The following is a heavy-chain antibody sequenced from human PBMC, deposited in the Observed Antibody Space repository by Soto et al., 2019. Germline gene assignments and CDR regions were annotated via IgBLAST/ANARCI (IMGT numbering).Heavy chain of an antibody. D-gene: IGHD3-9*01. CDR3: ARDQYRYDILTGYYPGGYYYYGMAV. CDR1: GGTVSIYA. CDR2: IIPIFGTA. V-gene: IGHV1-69*01. J-gene: IGHJ6*02. Sequence: VSCESSGGTVSIYAISWVRQEPGQGLEWMGGIIPIFGTANYAQKFQGRVTITADESTSTAYMELSSLRSEDTAVYYCARDQYRYDILTGYYPGGYYYYGMAVWGQGTTVTVSS.